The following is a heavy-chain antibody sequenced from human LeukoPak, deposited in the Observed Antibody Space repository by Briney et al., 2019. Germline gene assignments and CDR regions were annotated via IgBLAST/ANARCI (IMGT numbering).Heavy chain of an antibody. CDR2: IYYSGST. CDR3: ARGIVVPAAMGFDP. V-gene: IGHV4-30-4*08. J-gene: IGHJ5*02. CDR1: GGSISSGDYY. Sequence: PSETLSLTCTVSGGSISSGDYYWSWIRQPSGKGLEWIGYIYYSGSTYYNPSLKSRVAISVDTSKNQFSLKLSSVTAADTAVYYCARGIVVPAAMGFDPWGQGTLVTVSS. D-gene: IGHD2-2*01.